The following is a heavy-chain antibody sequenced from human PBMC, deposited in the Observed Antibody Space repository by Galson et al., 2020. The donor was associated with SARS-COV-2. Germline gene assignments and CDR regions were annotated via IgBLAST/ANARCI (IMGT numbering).Heavy chain of an antibody. V-gene: IGHV5-51*01. J-gene: IGHJ3*02. CDR1: GYSFTSYW. CDR3: ARQNYDYVWGSYRYDAFDI. CDR2: IYPRDSDT. D-gene: IGHD3-16*02. Sequence: GESLKISCKGSGYSFTSYWIGRVRQMPATGLEWMGVIYPRDSDTRYIPSFQGQATLSADKSISTAYLQWSSLKASDTAMYYCARQNYDYVWGSYRYDAFDIWGQGTMVTVSS.